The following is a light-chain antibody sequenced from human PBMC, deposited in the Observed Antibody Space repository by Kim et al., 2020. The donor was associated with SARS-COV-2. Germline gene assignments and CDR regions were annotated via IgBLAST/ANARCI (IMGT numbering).Light chain of an antibody. CDR1: GSDVGGYNY. CDR2: DVS. Sequence: QSALTQPASVSGSPGQSITISCTGTGSDVGGYNYVSWYQQHPGKAPKLMIYDVSNRPSGVSNRFSGSKSGNTASLTISGLQAEDEADYYCSSYTSSSTGVLCVGTKLTVL. CDR3: SSYTSSSTGV. V-gene: IGLV2-14*03. J-gene: IGLJ3*02.